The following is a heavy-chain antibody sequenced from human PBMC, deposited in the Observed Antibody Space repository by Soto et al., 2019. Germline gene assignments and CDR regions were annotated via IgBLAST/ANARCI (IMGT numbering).Heavy chain of an antibody. J-gene: IGHJ4*02. Sequence: SETLSLTCSVSGGSISGSYWSWIRQSPGKGLEWLGYVYYTGSTNYSPSLRSRVSISVDTSKNEFSLRLSSVTAADTAVYFCARSVAVPGAHIDYWGQGTQVT. CDR1: GGSISGSY. D-gene: IGHD6-19*01. CDR2: VYYTGST. V-gene: IGHV4-59*01. CDR3: ARSVAVPGAHIDY.